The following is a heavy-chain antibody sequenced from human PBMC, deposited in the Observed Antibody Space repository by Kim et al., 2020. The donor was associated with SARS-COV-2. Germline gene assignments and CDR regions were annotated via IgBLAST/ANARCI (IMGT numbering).Heavy chain of an antibody. CDR1: GGTFSSYA. Sequence: SVKVSCKASGGTFSSYAISWVRQAPGQGLEWMGGIIPIFGTANYAQKFQGRVTITADESTSTAYMELSSLRSEDTAVYYCARAETSATTLAQNFDYWGQGTLVTVSS. V-gene: IGHV1-69*13. CDR2: IIPIFGTA. CDR3: ARAETSATTLAQNFDY. J-gene: IGHJ4*02. D-gene: IGHD6-25*01.